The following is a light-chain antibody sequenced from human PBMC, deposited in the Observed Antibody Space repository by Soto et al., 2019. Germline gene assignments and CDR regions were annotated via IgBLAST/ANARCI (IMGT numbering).Light chain of an antibody. CDR1: QSITIY. J-gene: IGKJ1*01. Sequence: DIQMTQSPSSLSASVGDRVTITCRASQSITIYLNWYQQRPGEVPKLLIFGASTLQSGVPSRFSGSGSGTEFTLTISSLQPEDFAIYYCQQSYSTLWTFGQGTKVDIK. CDR3: QQSYSTLWT. CDR2: GAS. V-gene: IGKV1-39*01.